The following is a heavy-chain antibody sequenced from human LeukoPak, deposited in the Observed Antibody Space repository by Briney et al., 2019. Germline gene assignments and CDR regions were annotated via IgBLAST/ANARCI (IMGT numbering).Heavy chain of an antibody. D-gene: IGHD6-13*01. CDR2: IILIFGTA. V-gene: IGHV1-69*13. Sequence: ASVKVSCKASGGTFSSYAISWVRQAPGQGLEWMGGIILIFGTANYAQKFQGRVTITADESTSTAYMELSSLRSEDTAVYYCARDKIMVAAAGTYYYGMDVWGQGTTVTVSS. J-gene: IGHJ6*02. CDR3: ARDKIMVAAAGTYYYGMDV. CDR1: GGTFSSYA.